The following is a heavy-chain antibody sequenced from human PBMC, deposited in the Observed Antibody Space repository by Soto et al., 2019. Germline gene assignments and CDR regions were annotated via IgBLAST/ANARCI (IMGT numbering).Heavy chain of an antibody. J-gene: IGHJ3*02. Sequence: ASVKVSCKASGYAFTSYAMHWVRQAPGQRLEWMGWINAGNGNTKYSQKFQGRVTITRDTSASTAYMELSSLRSEDTAVYYCARDLLPYGDYPSAFDIWGQGTLVTVSS. V-gene: IGHV1-3*01. D-gene: IGHD4-17*01. CDR2: INAGNGNT. CDR3: ARDLLPYGDYPSAFDI. CDR1: GYAFTSYA.